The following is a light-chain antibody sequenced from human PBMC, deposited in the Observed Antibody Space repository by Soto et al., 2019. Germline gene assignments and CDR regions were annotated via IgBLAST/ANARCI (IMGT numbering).Light chain of an antibody. V-gene: IGLV3-21*02. CDR3: QVWDSSSDLSYV. J-gene: IGLJ1*01. CDR2: DDS. Sequence: SCELTQPPSVSVAPGQTARITCGGNNIGSKSVHWYQQKPGQAPVLVVYDDSDRPSGIPERFSGSNSGNTATLTISRVEAGDEADYYCQVWDSSSDLSYVFGTGTKLTVL. CDR1: NIGSKS.